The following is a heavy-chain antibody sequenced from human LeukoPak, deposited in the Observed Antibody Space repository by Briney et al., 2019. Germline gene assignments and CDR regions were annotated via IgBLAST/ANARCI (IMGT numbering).Heavy chain of an antibody. V-gene: IGHV3-74*01. CDR1: GFTFSSYW. CDR3: VRGGFGHAMDV. CDR2: IDNDGGRT. Sequence: PGGSLRLSCAASGFTFSSYWMHWVRHVPGRGVMWVSAIDNDGGRTNYADSVKGRSTISRDNAKSTLYLQMTNLGAEDTAVYYCVRGGFGHAMDVWGQGTKVTVSS. D-gene: IGHD3-10*01. J-gene: IGHJ6*02.